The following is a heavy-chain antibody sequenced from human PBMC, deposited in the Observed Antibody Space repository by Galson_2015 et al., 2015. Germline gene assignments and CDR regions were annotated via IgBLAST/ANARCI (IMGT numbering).Heavy chain of an antibody. CDR2: IKQDASEK. CDR1: GFSFNNYW. CDR3: ASVACDKPSIAY. D-gene: IGHD2-15*01. V-gene: IGHV3-7*03. J-gene: IGHJ4*02. Sequence: SLRISCAASGFSFNNYWMNWVRQAPGKGLEWVANIKQDASEKYYVDSVKGRFTISRDNAKNSLYLQMNSLRVEVTAVYYCASVACDKPSIAYWGQGTLVIVSS.